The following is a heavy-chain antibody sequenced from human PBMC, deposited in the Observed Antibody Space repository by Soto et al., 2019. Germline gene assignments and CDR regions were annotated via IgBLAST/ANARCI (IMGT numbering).Heavy chain of an antibody. CDR3: XXXXKGGLDP. Sequence: QVQLVESGGGVVQPGRSLRLSCAASGFTFSNYDMHWVRQAPGKGLEWVAVISYDRTSKYYAGSVKGRFTISRDNSKNXXXXXXXXXXXXXXXXXXXXXXXKGGLDPWGQGTLVTVSS. J-gene: IGHJ5*02. V-gene: IGHV3-30-3*01. CDR1: GFTFSNYD. CDR2: ISYDRTSK.